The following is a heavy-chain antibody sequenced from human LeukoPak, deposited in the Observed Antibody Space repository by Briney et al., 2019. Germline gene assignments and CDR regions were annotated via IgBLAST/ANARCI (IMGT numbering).Heavy chain of an antibody. V-gene: IGHV3-23*01. D-gene: IGHD1-26*01. CDR2: ISGSGDST. CDR1: GFTFSSYG. Sequence: GGSLRLSCAASGFTFSSYGMNWVRQAPGKGLEWVSGISGSGDSTKYADSVKGRFTISRDNSKNTLYLQMNSLRAEDTAVYYCAKGRWELLTGAFDIWGQGTMVTVSS. J-gene: IGHJ3*02. CDR3: AKGRWELLTGAFDI.